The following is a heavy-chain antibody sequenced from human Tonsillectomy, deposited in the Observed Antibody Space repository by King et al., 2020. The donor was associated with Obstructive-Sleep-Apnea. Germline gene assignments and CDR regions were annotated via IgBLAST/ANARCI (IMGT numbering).Heavy chain of an antibody. CDR2: ISSSSNYI. Sequence: VQLVESGGVLVKPGGSLRLSCSASGFTFRSYDMNWVRQAPGKGLEWVSSISSSSNYIYYADSVKGRFTISRDNAKNSLYLQMISLRAEDTAVYYCARGTSLAVAGSLTYWGQGTLVTVSS. CDR3: ARGTSLAVAGSLTY. CDR1: GFTFRSYD. D-gene: IGHD6-19*01. V-gene: IGHV3-21*01. J-gene: IGHJ4*02.